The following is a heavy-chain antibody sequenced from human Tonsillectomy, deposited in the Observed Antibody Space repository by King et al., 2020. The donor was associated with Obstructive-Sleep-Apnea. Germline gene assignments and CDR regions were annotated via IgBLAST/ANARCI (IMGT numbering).Heavy chain of an antibody. D-gene: IGHD1-26*01. CDR3: AKDHGEWELLHFDY. CDR2: IIGSGGST. CDR1: GFTFSSYA. V-gene: IGHV3-23*04. Sequence: VQLVESGGGLVQPGGSLRLSCAASGFTFSSYAMSWVRQAPGKGLEWVSAIIGSGGSTYYADSVKGRFTISRDNSKNTRYLQMNILRAEDTAVYYCAKDHGEWELLHFDYWGQGTLVTVSS. J-gene: IGHJ4*02.